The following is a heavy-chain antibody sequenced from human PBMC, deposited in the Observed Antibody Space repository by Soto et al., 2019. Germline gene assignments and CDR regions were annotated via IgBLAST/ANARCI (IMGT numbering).Heavy chain of an antibody. J-gene: IGHJ4*02. Sequence: QVHLVQSGAEVKKPGASAKVSCKGSGYTFTSYGTTWVRQAPGQGLEWMGWISAHNGNTNYAQKFQGRVTVTRDTSTSTAYMELRSLRSDDTAVYYCARGRYGDYWGQGALVTVSS. CDR1: GYTFTSYG. CDR3: ARGRYGDY. V-gene: IGHV1-18*01. D-gene: IGHD1-1*01. CDR2: ISAHNGNT.